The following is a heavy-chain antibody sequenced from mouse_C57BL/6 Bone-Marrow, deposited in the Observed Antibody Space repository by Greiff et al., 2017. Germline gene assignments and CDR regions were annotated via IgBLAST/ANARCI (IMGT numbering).Heavy chain of an antibody. CDR3: ARGGVLCPVYFDY. V-gene: IGHV1-9*01. CDR1: GSTFTGYW. J-gene: IGHJ2*01. CDR2: ILPGSGST. D-gene: IGHD1-1*02. Sequence: VQLQQSGAELMKPGASVKLSCKATGSTFTGYWIEWVKQRPGHGLEWIGEILPGSGSTNYNEKFKGKATFTADTSSNTAYMQLSSLTTEASAIXYAARGGVLCPVYFDYWGQGTTLTVSS.